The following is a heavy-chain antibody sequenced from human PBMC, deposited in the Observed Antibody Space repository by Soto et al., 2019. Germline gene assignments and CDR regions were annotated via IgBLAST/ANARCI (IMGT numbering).Heavy chain of an antibody. CDR3: SRRAPEGFDP. V-gene: IGHV4-39*02. CDR1: GGSIATSSYF. J-gene: IGHJ5*02. Sequence: TLSLTCTVSGGSIATSSYFWAWIRRPPGKGLEWIGSIDYRGTIYNNPSLKSRVTISVDTSKNHFSLKLDSVTAADTALYYCSRRAPEGFDPWGQGTLVTVSS. CDR2: IDYRGTI.